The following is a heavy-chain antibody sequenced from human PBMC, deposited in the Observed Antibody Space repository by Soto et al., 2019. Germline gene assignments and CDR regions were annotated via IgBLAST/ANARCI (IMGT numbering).Heavy chain of an antibody. Sequence: EVQLVESGGGLVQPGGSLRLSCAASRFTFRSYWMSWVRQAPGKGLEWVANIKQDGSEKNYVDSVKGRFTISRDNAKNSLYLQMNSLRADDTAVYYCAGRLYFDLWGRGTLVTVSS. D-gene: IGHD1-26*01. CDR3: AGRLYFDL. V-gene: IGHV3-7*01. CDR2: IKQDGSEK. J-gene: IGHJ2*01. CDR1: RFTFRSYW.